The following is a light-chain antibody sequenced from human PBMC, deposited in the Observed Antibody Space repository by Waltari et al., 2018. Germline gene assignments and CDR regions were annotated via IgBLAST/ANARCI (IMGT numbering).Light chain of an antibody. CDR1: DSDVGAYAF. CDR2: DVS. CDR3: SSYTTSSAPGV. V-gene: IGLV2-14*03. Sequence: QSALTQPASVSGSPGQSITIPCSGTDSDVGAYAFVSWYQQHPGKAPHLIIYDVSNRPSGISNRFSASKSGNTASLTISGLQAEDEADYYCSSYTTSSAPGVFGTGTRVTVL. J-gene: IGLJ1*01.